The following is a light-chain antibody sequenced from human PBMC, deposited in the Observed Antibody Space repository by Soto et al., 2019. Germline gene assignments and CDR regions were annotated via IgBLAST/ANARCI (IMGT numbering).Light chain of an antibody. J-gene: IGKJ2*01. V-gene: IGKV1-5*03. CDR1: QSITSW. CDR3: QQYHSYPYT. Sequence: DIQMTQPPPTLSASVGDRSTITCRASQSITSWLAWYQQKPGEAPKVLIYNASNLDSGVPSRFSGSGSWTEFTLTITSMQSDDFATYYCQQYHSYPYTFGQGTKVDIK. CDR2: NAS.